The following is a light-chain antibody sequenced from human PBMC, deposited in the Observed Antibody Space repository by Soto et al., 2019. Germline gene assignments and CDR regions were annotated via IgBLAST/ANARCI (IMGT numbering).Light chain of an antibody. J-gene: IGLJ2*01. CDR1: SSDVGGYNY. V-gene: IGLV2-14*01. CDR2: DVS. CDR3: SSSTSSSTLV. Sequence: QSVLTQPASVSGSPGQSITISCTGTSSDVGGYNYVSWYQQHPGKAPKLMIYDVSNRPSGVSNRFSGSKSSNTASLTISGLQAEDEADYYSSSSTSSSTLVFGGGTKLTVL.